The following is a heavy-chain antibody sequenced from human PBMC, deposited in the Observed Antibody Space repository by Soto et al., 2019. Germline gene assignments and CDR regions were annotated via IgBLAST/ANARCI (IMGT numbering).Heavy chain of an antibody. CDR1: GGSISSGNYY. CDR2: IYYSGSA. D-gene: IGHD2-8*01. CDR3: GRDSPHTNGVWGDGGFDI. J-gene: IGHJ3*02. V-gene: IGHV4-31*03. Sequence: KPSETLSLPCTVSGGSISSGNYYWSWIRQHPGRGLEWIGYIYYSGSAFYNPSLKNRVSISVDTSKNQFYLDLTSVTAADTAVYYCGRDSPHTNGVWGDGGFDIWGQGTMVTVSS.